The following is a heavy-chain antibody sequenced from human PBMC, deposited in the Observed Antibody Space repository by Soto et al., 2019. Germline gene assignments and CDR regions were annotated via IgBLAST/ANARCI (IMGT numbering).Heavy chain of an antibody. J-gene: IGHJ5*02. Sequence: QVQLVQSGAEVKKPGASVKVSCKASGYTFTSYYMHWVRQAPGQGLEWMGIINPSGGSTSYAQKFQGRVTMTRDTSTSTVYMELSSLRSEDTAVYYCAREGQEGGVLLWFGEWINWFDPWGQGTLVTVSS. CDR3: AREGQEGGVLLWFGEWINWFDP. CDR2: INPSGGST. CDR1: GYTFTSYY. V-gene: IGHV1-46*01. D-gene: IGHD3-10*01.